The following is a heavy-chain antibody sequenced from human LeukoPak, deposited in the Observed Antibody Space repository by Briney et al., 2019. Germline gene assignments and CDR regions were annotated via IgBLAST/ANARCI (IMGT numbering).Heavy chain of an antibody. J-gene: IGHJ4*02. CDR2: IYYSGST. D-gene: IGHD6-19*01. CDR1: GGSISSYY. CDR3: ARDLEGNSSGWYFDY. V-gene: IGHV4-59*01. Sequence: SETLSLTCTVSGGSISSYYWSWIRQPPGKGPEWIGYIYYSGSTNYNPSLKSRVTISVDTSKNQFSLKLSSVTAADTAVYYCARDLEGNSSGWYFDYWGQGTLVTVSS.